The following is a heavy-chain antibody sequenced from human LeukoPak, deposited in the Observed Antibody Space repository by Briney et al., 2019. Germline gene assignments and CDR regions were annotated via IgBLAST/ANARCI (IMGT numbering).Heavy chain of an antibody. CDR2: IDYSGTT. V-gene: IGHV4-30-4*01. J-gene: IGHJ5*01. D-gene: IGHD2-2*01. CDR1: GVSITGNDQF. CDR3: GGGLGYCSSTRCPPDS. Sequence: SETLSLTCSVSGVSITGNDQFWSWIRQPPGKGLEWIGYIDYSGTTYYNPSLKGRVNMSRDTSKNQFSLNLNSVTAADTAFYYCGGGLGYCSSTRCPPDSWGQGTLVTVSS.